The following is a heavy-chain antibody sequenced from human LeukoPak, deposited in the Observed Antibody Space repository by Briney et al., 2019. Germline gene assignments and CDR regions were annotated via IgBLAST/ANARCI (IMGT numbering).Heavy chain of an antibody. CDR2: ITGSGGST. CDR3: ARDGYDYYYYYMDV. V-gene: IGHV3-23*01. CDR1: GFTFSSYA. D-gene: IGHD1-1*01. Sequence: QPGGSLRLSCAASGFTFSSYAMSWVRQAPGKGLEWVSAITGSGGSTYYADSAKGRFTISRDNSKNTLYLQMNSLRAEDTAVYYCARDGYDYYYYYMDVWGKGTTVTVSS. J-gene: IGHJ6*03.